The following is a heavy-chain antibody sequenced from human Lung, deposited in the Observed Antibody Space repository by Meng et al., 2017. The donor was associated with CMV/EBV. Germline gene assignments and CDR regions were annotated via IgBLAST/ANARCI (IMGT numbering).Heavy chain of an antibody. J-gene: IGHJ4*02. CDR2: INESGDRT. CDR1: GFTFSTYA. V-gene: IGHV3-23*01. D-gene: IGHD3/OR15-3a*01. Sequence: QVLWAGGGLERPGGSLRLSCEASGFTFSTYAMTWVRQAPGKGLEWVSGINESGDRTYHADSVKGRFTISRDNSKNTLYLQMNSLRVEDTAIYYCVNRAWMDFWGQGNLVTVSS. CDR3: VNRAWMDF.